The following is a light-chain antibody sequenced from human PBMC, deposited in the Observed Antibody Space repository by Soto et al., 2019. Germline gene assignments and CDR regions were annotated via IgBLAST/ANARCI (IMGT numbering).Light chain of an antibody. CDR3: QQYGSKPRT. CDR2: ASG. V-gene: IGKV3-20*01. Sequence: EIVLTQSPGTLSLSPGERATLSCRASQTVDSSYLAWYQQRPGQAPRLLIYASGTRATGIPDRFSGRGSWTEFTLPISRLEPEDFAVYYCQQYGSKPRTFGQGTKLEIK. CDR1: QTVDSSY. J-gene: IGKJ2*01.